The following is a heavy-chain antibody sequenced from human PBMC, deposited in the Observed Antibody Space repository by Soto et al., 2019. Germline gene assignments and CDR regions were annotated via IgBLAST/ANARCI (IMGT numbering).Heavy chain of an antibody. CDR2: ISYDGTNK. Sequence: QVQLVESGGGVVQPGRSLRLSCAASGFTFSVHGMHWVRQAPGKGLGWVALISYDGTNKYYADSVKGRFTISRDNSKNTLYLEIISLRAEDTAVYYCAISPEDYNDDVMDVWGQGTTVTVSS. V-gene: IGHV3-30*03. J-gene: IGHJ6*02. CDR3: AISPEDYNDDVMDV. CDR1: GFTFSVHG.